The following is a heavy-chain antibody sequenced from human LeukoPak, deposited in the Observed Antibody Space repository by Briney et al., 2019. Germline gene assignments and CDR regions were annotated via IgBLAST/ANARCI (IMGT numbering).Heavy chain of an antibody. Sequence: PGCPLRMSCAQYGFSFGNYAMRFLRKPPLSCPDWVGVIRSKAYGGTTEYAASVKGRFTISRDDSKSIAYLQMNSLKTEDTAVYYCTRDLYPDAFDIWGQGTMVTVSS. CDR2: IRSKAYGGTT. CDR3: TRDLYPDAFDI. CDR1: GFSFGNYA. V-gene: IGHV3-49*03. D-gene: IGHD2-15*01. J-gene: IGHJ3*02.